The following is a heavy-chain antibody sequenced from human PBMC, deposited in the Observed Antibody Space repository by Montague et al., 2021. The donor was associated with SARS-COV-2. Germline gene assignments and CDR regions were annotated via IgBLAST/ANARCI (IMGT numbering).Heavy chain of an antibody. V-gene: IGHV3-23*01. CDR2: ISGSGGST. D-gene: IGHD4-17*01. CDR1: GFTFSSYA. Sequence: SLRLSCAASGFTFSSYAMSWVRQAPGKGLEWVSAISGSGGSTYYADSVKVRFTISRDNSKNTLYLQMNSLRAEDTAVYYCAKWLDPEPYDYGDPRAFDIWGQGTMVTVSS. J-gene: IGHJ3*02. CDR3: AKWLDPEPYDYGDPRAFDI.